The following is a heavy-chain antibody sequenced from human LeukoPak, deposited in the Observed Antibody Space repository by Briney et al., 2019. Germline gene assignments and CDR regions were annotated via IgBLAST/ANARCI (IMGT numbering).Heavy chain of an antibody. CDR1: GFTFSSYW. CDR3: ARGAPAVGATRNSFDY. J-gene: IGHJ4*02. Sequence: GSLRLSCAASGFTFSSYWMSWVRQAPGKGLEWVANIKQDGSEKYYVDSVKGRFTISRDNAKNSLYLQMNSLRAEDTAVYYCARGAPAVGATRNSFDYWGQGTLVTVSS. D-gene: IGHD1-26*01. CDR2: IKQDGSEK. V-gene: IGHV3-7*03.